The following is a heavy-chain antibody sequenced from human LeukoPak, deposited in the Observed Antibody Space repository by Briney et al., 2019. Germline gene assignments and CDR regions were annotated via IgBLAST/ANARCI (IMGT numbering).Heavy chain of an antibody. CDR2: ISGDAHST. CDR1: GFTFRDFA. Sequence: GGSLRLSCAASGFTFRDFAMSWVRQAPGKGLEWVSAISGDAHSTYYADSLKGRFTISRDNSKNTLYLEMNSLRAADTATYYCVKDAPLPFVFWGQGALVIVSS. J-gene: IGHJ4*02. V-gene: IGHV3-23*01. CDR3: VKDAPLPFVF.